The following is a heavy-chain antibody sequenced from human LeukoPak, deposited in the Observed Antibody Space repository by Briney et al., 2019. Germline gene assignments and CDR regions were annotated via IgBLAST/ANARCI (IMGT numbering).Heavy chain of an antibody. Sequence: GGSLRLSCAASGFTFSSYEMNWVRQAPGKGLEWVSYISSSGSTIYYADSVKGRFTISRDNAKNSLYLQMNSQRAEDTAVYYCARGWYDIFDYWGQGTLVTVSS. V-gene: IGHV3-48*03. J-gene: IGHJ4*02. CDR2: ISSSGSTI. CDR1: GFTFSSYE. D-gene: IGHD3-22*01. CDR3: ARGWYDIFDY.